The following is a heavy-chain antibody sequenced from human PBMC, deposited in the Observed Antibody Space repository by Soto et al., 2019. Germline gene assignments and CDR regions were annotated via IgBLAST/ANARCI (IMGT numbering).Heavy chain of an antibody. Sequence: PGESLKISCKGSGYSFTSYWIGWVRQMPGKGLEWMGIIYPGDSDTRYSPSFQGQVTISADKSISTAYLQWSSLKASDTAMYYCARQRIAVVGKGNWFDPWGQGTLVTVSS. D-gene: IGHD6-19*01. V-gene: IGHV5-51*01. CDR2: IYPGDSDT. J-gene: IGHJ5*02. CDR3: ARQRIAVVGKGNWFDP. CDR1: GYSFTSYW.